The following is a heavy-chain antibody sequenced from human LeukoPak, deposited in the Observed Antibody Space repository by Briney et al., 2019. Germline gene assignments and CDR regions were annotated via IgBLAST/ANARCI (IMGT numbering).Heavy chain of an antibody. J-gene: IGHJ4*02. CDR2: ISSSGGST. Sequence: GGSLRLSCAASAFTFSNYAMTWVGQAPGKGLEWVSSISSSGGSTYYADSVKGRFTISRDNSKNTLYLQMNSLRAEDTAVYYCAKLLNDYGDYYFDYWGQGTLVTVSS. D-gene: IGHD4-17*01. CDR3: AKLLNDYGDYYFDY. CDR1: AFTFSNYA. V-gene: IGHV3-23*01.